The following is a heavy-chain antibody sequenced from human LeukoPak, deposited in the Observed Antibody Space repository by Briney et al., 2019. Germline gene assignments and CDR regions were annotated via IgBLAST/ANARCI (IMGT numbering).Heavy chain of an antibody. D-gene: IGHD3-10*01. CDR3: VTDQTGRHPYFFDY. Sequence: GGSLRLSCAAPGFNFSTYWVTWVRQVPGKGLEWVANIKEDGSEIYYVDAVKGRFSISRDNAKTSLYLQMDNLSVADTAVYYCVTDQTGRHPYFFDYWGQGTLVTVSS. V-gene: IGHV3-7*01. J-gene: IGHJ4*02. CDR1: GFNFSTYW. CDR2: IKEDGSEI.